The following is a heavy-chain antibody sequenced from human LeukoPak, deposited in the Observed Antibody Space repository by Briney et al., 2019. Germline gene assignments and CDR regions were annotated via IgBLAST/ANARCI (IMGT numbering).Heavy chain of an antibody. CDR1: GSSLTNYW. CDR3: ARFSGSGWSIYYFDY. D-gene: IGHD6-19*01. Sequence: GESLKISCKGSGSSLTNYWIGWVRQLPGRGLEWMGIIYPGDSDTRYSPSFQGQVTISADKSISTAYLQWSSLKASDTAMYYCARFSGSGWSIYYFDYWGQGTLVTVSS. CDR2: IYPGDSDT. J-gene: IGHJ4*02. V-gene: IGHV5-51*01.